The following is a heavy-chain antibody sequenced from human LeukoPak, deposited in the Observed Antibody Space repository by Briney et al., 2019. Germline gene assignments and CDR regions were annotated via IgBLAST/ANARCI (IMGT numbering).Heavy chain of an antibody. J-gene: IGHJ4*02. Sequence: ASVKVSCKASGYTFTGYYIHWVRQAPGHGLEWMGWINPNSGGTNYAQQFQGWVTMTRDTSISTAHMELSSLRSNDTAVYYCARDIGAVGIPFDYWGQGTLVTVSS. CDR3: ARDIGAVGIPFDY. CDR2: INPNSGGT. D-gene: IGHD3-10*01. CDR1: GYTFTGYY. V-gene: IGHV1-2*04.